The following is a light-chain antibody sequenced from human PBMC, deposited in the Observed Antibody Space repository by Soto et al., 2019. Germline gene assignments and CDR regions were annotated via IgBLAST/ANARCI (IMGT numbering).Light chain of an antibody. Sequence: EIVMTQSPATLSVSPGERATLSCRASQSVSSNLAWYQQKPGQAPRLLIYDASSRATGIPDRFSGSGSGTEFTLTISSLQSEDSAVYYCQQYNNWPFTFGPGTKVD. CDR3: QQYNNWPFT. V-gene: IGKV3D-15*01. J-gene: IGKJ3*01. CDR2: DAS. CDR1: QSVSSN.